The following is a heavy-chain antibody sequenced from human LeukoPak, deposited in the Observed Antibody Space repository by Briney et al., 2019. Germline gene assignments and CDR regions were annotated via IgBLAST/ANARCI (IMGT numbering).Heavy chain of an antibody. CDR3: ARGPTYYDYVWGSYHHPMANDY. D-gene: IGHD3-16*01. CDR1: GYTFTSYD. Sequence: ASVKVSCKASGYTFTSYDINWVRQATGQGLEWMGWMNPNSGNTGYAQKFQGRVTMTRNTSISTAYMELSSLRSEDTAVCYCARGPTYYDYVWGSYHHPMANDYWGQGTLVTVSS. V-gene: IGHV1-8*01. CDR2: MNPNSGNT. J-gene: IGHJ4*02.